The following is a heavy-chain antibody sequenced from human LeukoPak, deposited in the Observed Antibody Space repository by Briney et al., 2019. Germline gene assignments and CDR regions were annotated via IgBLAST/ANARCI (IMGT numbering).Heavy chain of an antibody. D-gene: IGHD2-8*02. Sequence: ASVKVSCKASGYTFTSYAMHWVRQAPGQRLEWMGWINAGNDNTKYSQKFQGRVAITRDTSASTAYMELSSLRSEDTAVYYCARDLRYCTGGTCYPNWFDPWGQGTLVTVSS. CDR2: INAGNDNT. CDR3: ARDLRYCTGGTCYPNWFDP. CDR1: GYTFTSYA. V-gene: IGHV1-3*01. J-gene: IGHJ5*02.